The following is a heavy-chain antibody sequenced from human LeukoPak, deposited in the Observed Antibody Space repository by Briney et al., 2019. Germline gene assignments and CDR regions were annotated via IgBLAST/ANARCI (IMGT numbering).Heavy chain of an antibody. Sequence: SETLSLTXTVSGGSISSYYWSWIRQPAGKGLEWIGRIYTSGSTNYNPSLKSRVTMSVDTSKNQFSLKLSSVTAADMAVYYCARDPLSVDTAMDPYNWFDPWGQGTLVTVSS. CDR3: ARDPLSVDTAMDPYNWFDP. V-gene: IGHV4-4*07. CDR2: IYTSGST. J-gene: IGHJ5*02. D-gene: IGHD5-18*01. CDR1: GGSISSYY.